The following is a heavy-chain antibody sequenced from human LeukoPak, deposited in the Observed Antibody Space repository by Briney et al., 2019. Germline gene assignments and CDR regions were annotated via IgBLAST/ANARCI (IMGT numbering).Heavy chain of an antibody. V-gene: IGHV4-34*01. D-gene: IGHD3-3*01. CDR2: INHSGST. CDR3: ARGRYYDFWSGYSDAFDI. J-gene: IGHJ3*02. CDR1: GGSFSGYY. Sequence: SETLSLTCAVYGGSFSGYYWSWIRQPPGKGLEWIGEINHSGSTNYNPSLKSRVTISVDTSKNQFSLKLSSVTAADTAVHYCARGRYYDFWSGYSDAFDIWGQGTMVTVSS.